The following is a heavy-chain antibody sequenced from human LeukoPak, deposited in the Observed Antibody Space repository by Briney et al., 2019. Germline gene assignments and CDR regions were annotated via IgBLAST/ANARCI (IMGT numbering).Heavy chain of an antibody. J-gene: IGHJ3*02. CDR3: ARDGDNGAFDI. CDR1: GFTFSSYW. V-gene: IGHV3-74*01. CDR2: INSDGSST. Sequence: PRGSLRLSCAASGFTFSSYWMHWVRQAPGKGLVWVSRINSDGSSTSYADSVKGRFTISRDNAKNTLYLQMNSLRAEDTAVYYCARDGDNGAFDIWGQGTMVSVSS. D-gene: IGHD2-8*01.